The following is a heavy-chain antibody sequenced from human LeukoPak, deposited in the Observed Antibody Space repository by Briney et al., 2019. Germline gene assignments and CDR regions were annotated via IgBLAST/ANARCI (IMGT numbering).Heavy chain of an antibody. Sequence: ASVKVSCKASGYTFTTYDINWVRQATGQGLEWMGWMNPNSGNTGYAQKFQGRVTMNRNTSISTAFMELSGLRSEDPAVYFCARRNTAMVAGLDYWGQGSLVTVSS. V-gene: IGHV1-8*01. D-gene: IGHD5-18*01. J-gene: IGHJ4*02. CDR2: MNPNSGNT. CDR1: GYTFTTYD. CDR3: ARRNTAMVAGLDY.